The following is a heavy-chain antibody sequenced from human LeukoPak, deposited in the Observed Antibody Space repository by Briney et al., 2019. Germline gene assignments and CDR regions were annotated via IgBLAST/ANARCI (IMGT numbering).Heavy chain of an antibody. Sequence: GEPLKISCKGSGYSFTSYWIGWVRQMPGKGLEWMGIIYPGDSDTRYSPSFQGQVTISADKSISTAYLQWSSLKASDTAMYYCARQGNYYDSSGYYYDYWGQGTLVTVSS. D-gene: IGHD3-22*01. J-gene: IGHJ4*02. CDR3: ARQGNYYDSSGYYYDY. CDR2: IYPGDSDT. V-gene: IGHV5-51*01. CDR1: GYSFTSYW.